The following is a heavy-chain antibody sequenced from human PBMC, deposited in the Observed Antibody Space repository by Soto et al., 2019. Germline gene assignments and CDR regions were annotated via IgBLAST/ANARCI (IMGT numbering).Heavy chain of an antibody. CDR2: IYPGDSHA. J-gene: IGHJ3*01. Sequence: PXESLKICFKGAGYSCTNYWIGWVRQIPGKGLEWMGIIYPGDSHAIYSPSFQGQVTMSADKSISTAYLQWSSLKASDTAMYYCARPYSGGPNDPFDVWGQGTMVTVSS. CDR3: ARPYSGGPNDPFDV. CDR1: GYSCTNYW. D-gene: IGHD1-26*01. V-gene: IGHV5-51*01.